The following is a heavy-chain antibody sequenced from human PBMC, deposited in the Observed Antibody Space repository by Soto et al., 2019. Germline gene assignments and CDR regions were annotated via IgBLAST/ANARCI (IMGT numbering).Heavy chain of an antibody. D-gene: IGHD6-13*01. CDR2: IDPSDSYT. CDR3: ATRADTRSWYGDLRS. CDR1: GYSFTSYW. V-gene: IGHV5-10-1*01. J-gene: IGHJ4*02. Sequence: PGESLKISCKGSGYSFTSYWISWVRQMPGKGLEWMGRIDPSDSYTNYSPSFQGHVTISADKSISTAYLQWSSLKASDTAMYYCATRADTRSWYGDLRSWGQGTLVTVSS.